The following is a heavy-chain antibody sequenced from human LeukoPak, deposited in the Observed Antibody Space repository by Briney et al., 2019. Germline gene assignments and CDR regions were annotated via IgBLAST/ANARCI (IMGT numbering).Heavy chain of an antibody. J-gene: IGHJ4*02. CDR3: ATVMKKRGSYFPLDY. D-gene: IGHD1-26*01. Sequence: ASVKVSCKVSGYTLTELSMHWVRQAPGKGLEWMGGFDPEDGETIYAQKFQGRVTMTEDASTDTAYMELRSLRSEDTAVYYCATVMKKRGSYFPLDYWGQGTLVTVSS. V-gene: IGHV1-24*01. CDR1: GYTLTELS. CDR2: FDPEDGET.